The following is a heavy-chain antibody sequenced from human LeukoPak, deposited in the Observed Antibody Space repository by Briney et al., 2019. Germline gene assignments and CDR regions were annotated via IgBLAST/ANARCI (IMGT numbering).Heavy chain of an antibody. V-gene: IGHV5-51*01. D-gene: IGHD3-10*01. CDR1: GYNFTSYW. J-gene: IGHJ5*02. CDR2: IYPGDSDT. Sequence: GESLKISCKGSGYNFTSYWIGWVRQMPGKGLEWMGIIYPGDSDTRYSPSFQGQVTISADKSISTAYLQWSSLKASDTAMYYCAGVTMVRGVYNWFDPWGQGTLVTVSS. CDR3: AGVTMVRGVYNWFDP.